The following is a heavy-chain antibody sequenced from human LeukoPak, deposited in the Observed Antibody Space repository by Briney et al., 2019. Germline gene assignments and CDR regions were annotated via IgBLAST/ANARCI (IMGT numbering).Heavy chain of an antibody. CDR3: ASITMVRGAIVQAFDY. D-gene: IGHD3-10*01. Sequence: ASVKVSCKASGYTFTSFGISWVRQAPGQGLEWMGWISAYNGNTNYAQKLQGRVTMTTDTSTSTAYMELRSLRSDDTAVYYCASITMVRGAIVQAFDYWGQGTLVTVSS. J-gene: IGHJ4*02. CDR1: GYTFTSFG. CDR2: ISAYNGNT. V-gene: IGHV1-18*01.